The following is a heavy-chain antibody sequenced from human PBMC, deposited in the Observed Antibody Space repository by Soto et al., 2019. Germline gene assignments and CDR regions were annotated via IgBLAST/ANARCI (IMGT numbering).Heavy chain of an antibody. J-gene: IGHJ4*02. D-gene: IGHD6-19*01. CDR2: ITGSSGNT. Sequence: EVQLLESGGGLVQPGGSLRLSCAASGFTFSGYAMSWVRQAPGKGLEWVSSITGSSGNTHYADSVKGRFTISRDNSKNTLYLQMISPRAEDTAVYYCAKRVSGWYFADYWGQGTLVTVSS. CDR1: GFTFSGYA. V-gene: IGHV3-23*01. CDR3: AKRVSGWYFADY.